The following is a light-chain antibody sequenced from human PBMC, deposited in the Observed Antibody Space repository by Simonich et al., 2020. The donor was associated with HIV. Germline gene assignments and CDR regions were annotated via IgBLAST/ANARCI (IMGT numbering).Light chain of an antibody. Sequence: QSALTQPASVSGSPGQSITISCTGTSSDVGSYNLVSWYHQHPGKAPKLMIYEGSKRPSGVSNRFSGSKSGNTASLTISGLQAEDEADYYCCSSARSSSLVFGGGTKLTVL. CDR2: EGS. CDR1: SSDVGSYNL. V-gene: IGLV2-23*01. CDR3: CSSARSSSLV. J-gene: IGLJ2*01.